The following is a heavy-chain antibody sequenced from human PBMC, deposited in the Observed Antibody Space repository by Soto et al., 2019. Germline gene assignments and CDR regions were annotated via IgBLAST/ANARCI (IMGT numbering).Heavy chain of an antibody. CDR1: GYTFTSYC. J-gene: IGHJ4*01. D-gene: IGHD6-13*01. CDR2: ISAYNGNT. V-gene: IGHV1-18*04. Sequence: ASVKVSCKASGYTFTSYCISWVRQAPGQGLGWMGWISAYNGNTNYAQKLQGRGTITTDRSTSPAYMELRSLRSDDTAVYYCARERPRVIAEDCWGHGALVTVSS. CDR3: ARERPRVIAEDC.